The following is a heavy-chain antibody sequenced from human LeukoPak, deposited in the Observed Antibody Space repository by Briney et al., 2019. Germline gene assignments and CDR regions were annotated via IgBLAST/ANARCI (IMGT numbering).Heavy chain of an antibody. CDR1: GGSFSGYY. CDR3: ARAQGYYYYYMDV. V-gene: IGHV4-34*01. CDR2: INHSGST. Sequence: PSETLSLTCAVYGGSFSGYYWSWIRQPPGKGLECIGEINHSGSTNYNPSLKSRVTISVDTSKNQFSLKLSSVTAADTAVYYCARAQGYYYYYMDVWGKGTTVTVSS. J-gene: IGHJ6*03.